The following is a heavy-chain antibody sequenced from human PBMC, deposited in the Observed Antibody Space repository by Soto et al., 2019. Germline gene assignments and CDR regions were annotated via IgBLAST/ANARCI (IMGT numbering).Heavy chain of an antibody. V-gene: IGHV1-2*04. CDR2: INPNSGGT. CDR1: GYTFTGYY. J-gene: IGHJ4*02. Sequence: ASVKVSCKASGYTFTGYYMHWVRQAPGQGLEWMGWINPNSGGTNYAQKFQGWVTMTRDTSISTAYMELSRLRSDDTAVYYCARVDSAYYYDSSGYSIYYFDYWGQGTLVTVSS. CDR3: ARVDSAYYYDSSGYSIYYFDY. D-gene: IGHD3-22*01.